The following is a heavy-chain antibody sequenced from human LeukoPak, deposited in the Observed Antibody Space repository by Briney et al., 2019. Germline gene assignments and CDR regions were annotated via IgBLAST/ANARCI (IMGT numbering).Heavy chain of an antibody. CDR3: AKAVTTVTTKDWFDP. CDR2: ISGSGAGT. Sequence: GGSLRLSCAASGFTFSSYSMNWVRQAPGKGLEWVSTISGSGAGTYYADSVKGRFTISRDNSKNTLYLQMNSLRAEDTAVYYCAKAVTTVTTKDWFDPWGQGTLVTVSS. J-gene: IGHJ5*02. D-gene: IGHD4-11*01. V-gene: IGHV3-23*01. CDR1: GFTFSSYS.